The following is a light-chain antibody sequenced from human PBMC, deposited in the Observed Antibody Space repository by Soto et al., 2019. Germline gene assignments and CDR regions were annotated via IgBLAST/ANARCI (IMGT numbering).Light chain of an antibody. J-gene: IGKJ5*01. V-gene: IGKV3-11*01. CDR3: QQRSNWPPSIT. CDR1: QSVSSY. CDR2: DAS. Sequence: EIVLTQSPATLSLSPGERATLSCRASQSVSSYLAWYQQKPGQAPRLLIYDASNRATGIPARFSGSGSGTDFTLTIISLETEDFAVYYCQQRSNWPPSITFGQGTRLEIK.